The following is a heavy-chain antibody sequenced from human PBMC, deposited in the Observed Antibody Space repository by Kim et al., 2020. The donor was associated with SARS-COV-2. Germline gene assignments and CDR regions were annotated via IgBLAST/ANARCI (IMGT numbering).Heavy chain of an antibody. CDR3: VRRHYSGSGINGGIDH. D-gene: IGHD3-10*01. CDR1: GFTFSAYA. Sequence: GGSLRLSCSASGFTFSAYAMHWVRQAPGKGLEYVSTITTDGGSTYYADSVKGRFSISRDNSKNTLYLEMSSLRAEDTAVYYCVRRHYSGSGINGGIDHWG. V-gene: IGHV3-64D*06. J-gene: IGHJ4*01. CDR2: ITTDGGST.